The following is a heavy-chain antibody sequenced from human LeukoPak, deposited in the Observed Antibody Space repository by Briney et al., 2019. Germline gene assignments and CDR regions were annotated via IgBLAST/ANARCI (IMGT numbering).Heavy chain of an antibody. Sequence: GGSLRPSCAASGFTFSSYAMSWVRQAPGKGLEWVSAISGSGGSTYYADSVKGRFTISRDNSKNTLYLQMNSLRAEDTAVYYCAKGLVGATRVEIGRDYWGQGTLVTVSS. D-gene: IGHD1-26*01. CDR1: GFTFSSYA. CDR2: ISGSGGST. J-gene: IGHJ4*02. V-gene: IGHV3-23*01. CDR3: AKGLVGATRVEIGRDY.